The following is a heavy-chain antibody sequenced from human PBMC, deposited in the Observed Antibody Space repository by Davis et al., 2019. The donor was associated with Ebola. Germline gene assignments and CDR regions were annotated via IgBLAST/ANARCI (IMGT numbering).Heavy chain of an antibody. V-gene: IGHV1-2*02. J-gene: IGHJ5*02. Sequence: ASVKVSCKASGYTFTGYYMHWVQQAPGQGLEWMGWINPNSGGTNYAQKFQGRVTMTRDTSISTAYMELSRLRSDDTAVYYCARGLRIAAAGKSWWFDPWGQGTLVTVSS. D-gene: IGHD6-13*01. CDR1: GYTFTGYY. CDR2: INPNSGGT. CDR3: ARGLRIAAAGKSWWFDP.